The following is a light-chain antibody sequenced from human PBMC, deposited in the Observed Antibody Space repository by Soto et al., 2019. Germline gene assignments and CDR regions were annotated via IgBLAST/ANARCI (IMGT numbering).Light chain of an antibody. V-gene: IGKV1-12*01. J-gene: IGKJ5*01. CDR1: QGVGTW. CDR3: QQAHSFPPT. CDR2: GAS. Sequence: DIQMTQSPSSVSASVGYRVTSNCRARQGVGTWLSWYQQKPGKAPELLIFGASSLQAGVPPRFSGTGSGTDFTLTSSSLQPEDIATYDCQQAHSFPPTFGQGTRVEIK.